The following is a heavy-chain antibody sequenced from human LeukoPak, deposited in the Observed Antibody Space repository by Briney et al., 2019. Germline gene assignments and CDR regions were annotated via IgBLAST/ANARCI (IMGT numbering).Heavy chain of an antibody. V-gene: IGHV4-34*01. D-gene: IGHD2-15*01. CDR1: GGSFSGYY. Sequence: PSETLSLTCAVYGGSFSGYYWSWIRQPPGKGLEWIGEINHSGSTNYNPSLKSRVTISVDTSKDQFSLKLSSVTAADTAVYYCARGGPRYCSGGSCYFGYWGQGTLATVSS. CDR3: ARGGPRYCSGGSCYFGY. CDR2: INHSGST. J-gene: IGHJ4*02.